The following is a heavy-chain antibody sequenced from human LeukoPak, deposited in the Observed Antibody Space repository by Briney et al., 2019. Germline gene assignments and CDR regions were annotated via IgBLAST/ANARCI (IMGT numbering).Heavy chain of an antibody. J-gene: IGHJ5*02. CDR3: ARVGLRYSGYDP. CDR1: GYTFTSYG. D-gene: IGHD5-12*01. V-gene: IGHV1-18*01. CDR2: ISAYNGGT. Sequence: ASVKISCKASGYTFTSYGISWVRQAPGQGLEWMGWISAYNGGTNYAQKFQGRVTMTRDTSISTAYMELSRLSSDDTAVYYCARVGLRYSGYDPWGQGTLVTVSS.